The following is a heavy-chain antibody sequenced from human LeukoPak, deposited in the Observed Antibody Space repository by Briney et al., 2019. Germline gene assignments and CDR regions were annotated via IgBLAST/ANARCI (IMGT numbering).Heavy chain of an antibody. Sequence: ASVKVSCKASGYTFTSYGISWVRQAPGQGLEWKGWISAYNGNTNYAQKLQGRVTMTTDTSTSTAYMELRSLRSDDTAVYYCARDAEGGDYYDSSGYLAWGQGTLVTVSS. CDR2: ISAYNGNT. CDR1: GYTFTSYG. J-gene: IGHJ5*02. CDR3: ARDAEGGDYYDSSGYLA. V-gene: IGHV1-18*01. D-gene: IGHD3-22*01.